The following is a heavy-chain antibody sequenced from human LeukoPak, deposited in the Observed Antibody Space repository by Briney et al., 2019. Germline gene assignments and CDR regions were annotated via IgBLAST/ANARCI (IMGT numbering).Heavy chain of an antibody. CDR2: ISAYNGNT. J-gene: IGHJ6*03. D-gene: IGHD3-16*01. Sequence: ASVKVSCKASGYTFTGYYMHWVRQAPGQGLEWMGWISAYNGNTNYVQKLQGRVTVTTDTSTSTAYMEMRSLRSDDTAVYYCARLGEAVGVLTSDYYYMDVWGKGTTVIVSS. CDR3: ARLGEAVGVLTSDYYYMDV. CDR1: GYTFTGYY. V-gene: IGHV1-18*04.